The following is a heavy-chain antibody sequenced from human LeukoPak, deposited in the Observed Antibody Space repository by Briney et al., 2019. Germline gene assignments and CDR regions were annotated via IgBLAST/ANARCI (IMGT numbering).Heavy chain of an antibody. CDR2: ISGSGGSI. V-gene: IGHV3-23*01. J-gene: IGHJ4*02. CDR3: AKDSAPAGFGEFFNRSPFDY. Sequence: AGGSLRLSCAASGFTFSSYAMSWVRQAPGKGLEWVSAISGSGGSIYYADSVKGRFTISRDNSKNTLYLQMNSLRAEDTAVYYCAKDSAPAGFGEFFNRSPFDYWGQGTLVTVSS. D-gene: IGHD3-10*01. CDR1: GFTFSSYA.